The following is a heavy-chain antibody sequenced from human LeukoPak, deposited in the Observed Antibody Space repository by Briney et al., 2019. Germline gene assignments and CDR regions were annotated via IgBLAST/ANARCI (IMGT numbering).Heavy chain of an antibody. CDR3: ARGNTLCSGGSCSTNIDY. J-gene: IGHJ4*02. V-gene: IGHV4-4*07. CDR1: GGSISPYY. CDR2: IYTSGST. Sequence: PSETLSLTCTVSGGSISPYYWSWLRQPAGKGLEWIGRIYTSGSTNYNPSLKSRVTMSVDTSKNQFSLKLSSVTAADTAAYYCARGNTLCSGGSCSTNIDYWGQGTLVTVSS. D-gene: IGHD2-15*01.